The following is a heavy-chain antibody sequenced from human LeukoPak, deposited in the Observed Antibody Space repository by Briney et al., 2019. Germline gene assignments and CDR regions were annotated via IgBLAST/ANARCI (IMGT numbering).Heavy chain of an antibody. CDR2: ISGSGGST. CDR3: EGYYYGSGSPYY. D-gene: IGHD3-10*01. Sequence: GGSLRLSCAASGFTFSSYAMSWVRQAPGKGLEWVSAISGSGGSTYYADSVKGRFTISRDNSKNTLYLQMHSLRAEDTAVYYCEGYYYGSGSPYYWGQGTLVTVSS. CDR1: GFTFSSYA. V-gene: IGHV3-23*01. J-gene: IGHJ4*02.